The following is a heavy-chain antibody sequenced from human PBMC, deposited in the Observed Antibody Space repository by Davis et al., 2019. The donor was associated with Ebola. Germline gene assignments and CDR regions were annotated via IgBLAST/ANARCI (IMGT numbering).Heavy chain of an antibody. CDR2: IYYSGST. Sequence: SETLSLTCTVSASSISTSIYYLGRIRQPPGKGLESIGRIYYSGSTYYNPPLKSRVTISVDTSKNQFSLKLSSVTAADTAVYYCARLDGDFDYWGQGTLVTVSS. J-gene: IGHJ4*02. V-gene: IGHV4-39*01. CDR1: ASSISTSIYY. D-gene: IGHD4-17*01. CDR3: ARLDGDFDY.